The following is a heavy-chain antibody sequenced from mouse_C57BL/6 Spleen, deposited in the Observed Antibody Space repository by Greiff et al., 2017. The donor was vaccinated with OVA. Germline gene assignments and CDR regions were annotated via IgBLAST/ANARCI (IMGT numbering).Heavy chain of an antibody. CDR3: ARKGEAYSNYAMDY. CDR2: IWSGGST. CDR1: GFSLTSYG. D-gene: IGHD2-5*01. J-gene: IGHJ4*01. V-gene: IGHV2-2*01. Sequence: VQLQQSGPGLVQPSQSLSITCTVSGFSLTSYGVHWVRQSPGKGLEWLGVIWSGGSTDYNAAFISRLSISKDNSKSQVFFKMNSLQADDTAIDYCARKGEAYSNYAMDYWGQGTSVTVSS.